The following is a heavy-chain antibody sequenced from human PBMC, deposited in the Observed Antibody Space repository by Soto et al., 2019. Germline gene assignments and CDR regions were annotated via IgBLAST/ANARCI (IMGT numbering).Heavy chain of an antibody. V-gene: IGHV1-69*12. CDR2: IIPIFGTA. CDR3: ARDGPEGDSNGYYDLDY. D-gene: IGHD3-22*01. CDR1: GGTFSSYA. J-gene: IGHJ4*02. Sequence: QVQLVQSGAEVKKPGSSVKVSCKASGGTFSSYAISWVRQATGQGLEWMGGIIPIFGTANYAQKVQGRVTITADESTSTAYMGLCSLRSEDTAVYYCARDGPEGDSNGYYDLDYWGQGTLVTVSS.